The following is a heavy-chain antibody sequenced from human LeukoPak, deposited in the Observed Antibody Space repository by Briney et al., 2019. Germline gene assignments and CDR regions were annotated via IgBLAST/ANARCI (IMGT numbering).Heavy chain of an antibody. CDR1: GGSMSGYF. CDR3: ARDSAASGSVAY. V-gene: IGHV4-59*12. D-gene: IGHD2-21*01. CDR2: IYSNGGT. Sequence: SETLSLTCTVSGGSMSGYFWSWIRQPPGKGVEWIAYIYSNGGTSYNPSLESRVTISIDMSKNQFSLKVSDETVADTAVYYCARDSAASGSVAYWGQGTLVTVSS. J-gene: IGHJ4*02.